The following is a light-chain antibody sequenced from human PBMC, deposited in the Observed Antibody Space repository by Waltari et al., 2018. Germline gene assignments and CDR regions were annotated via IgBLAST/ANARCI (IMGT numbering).Light chain of an antibody. J-gene: IGKJ1*01. Sequence: DIQMTQSPSTLAASVGDRVTITCRASQTIITWLAWYQQKPGKATKLLIYKASSLESGVPSRFSGSGAGTEFSLTISSLQPDDSATYYCQQYYTYWTFGQGTKVDIK. CDR2: KAS. CDR3: QQYYTYWT. V-gene: IGKV1-5*03. CDR1: QTIITW.